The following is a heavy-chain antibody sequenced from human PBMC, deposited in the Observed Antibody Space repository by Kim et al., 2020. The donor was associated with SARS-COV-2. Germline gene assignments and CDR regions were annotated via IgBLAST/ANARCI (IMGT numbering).Heavy chain of an antibody. Sequence: NYAQKFQCRVTMTRDTSITTAYMELSSLRSDDTALYYCARAEWLDDAFDIWGQGTVVTVSS. J-gene: IGHJ3*02. CDR3: ARAEWLDDAFDI. D-gene: IGHD2-8*01. V-gene: IGHV1-2*02.